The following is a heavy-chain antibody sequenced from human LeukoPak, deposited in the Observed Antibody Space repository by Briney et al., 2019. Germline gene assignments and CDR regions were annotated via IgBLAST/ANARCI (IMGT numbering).Heavy chain of an antibody. D-gene: IGHD6-19*01. CDR1: GFTFSSYG. V-gene: IGHV3-30*18. CDR3: AKGPGLAMGKGYFDY. CDR2: VSYDGSNK. J-gene: IGHJ4*02. Sequence: GRSLRLSCAASGFTFSSYGMHWVRQAPGKGLEWVAVVSYDGSNKYYDDSVKGRFTISRDNSKNTLYLLLNSLRAEDTAMYYCAKGPGLAMGKGYFDYCGQGTLVTVSS.